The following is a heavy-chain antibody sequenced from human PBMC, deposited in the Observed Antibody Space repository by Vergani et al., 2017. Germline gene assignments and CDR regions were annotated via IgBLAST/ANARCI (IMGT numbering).Heavy chain of an antibody. CDR1: GGSFSGYY. J-gene: IGHJ3*02. Sequence: QVQLQQWGAGLLKPSETLSLTCAVYGGSFSGYYWSWIRQAPGTGLEWIGEINHSGSTNYNPSLKSRVTISVDTSKNQFSLKLSSVTAADTAVYYCARSYYYDSSGYDTFDIWDQGTMVTVSS. CDR3: ARSYYYDSSGYDTFDI. V-gene: IGHV4-34*01. CDR2: INHSGST. D-gene: IGHD3-22*01.